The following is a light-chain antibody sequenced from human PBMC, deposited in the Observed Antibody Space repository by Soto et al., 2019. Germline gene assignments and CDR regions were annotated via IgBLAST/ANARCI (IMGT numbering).Light chain of an antibody. V-gene: IGKV1-5*03. J-gene: IGKJ1*01. CDR2: KAS. Sequence: DIKMTQSPATLSVSVGDRATITCRASQSISSRLAWYQQKPGQAPKLLIHKASTLESGVPSRFSGSGSGTEFTLTISSLEPDDFAAYYCQQYGSSPQAFGQGTKVDI. CDR1: QSISSR. CDR3: QQYGSSPQA.